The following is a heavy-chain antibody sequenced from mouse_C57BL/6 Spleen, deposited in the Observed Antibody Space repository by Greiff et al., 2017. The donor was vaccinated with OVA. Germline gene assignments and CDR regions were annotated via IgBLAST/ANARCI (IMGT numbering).Heavy chain of an antibody. V-gene: IGHV2-2*01. CDR3: ARRDYDYDGGYFDV. CDR2: IWGGGST. D-gene: IGHD2-4*01. CDR1: GFSLTSYG. Sequence: QVQLKESGPGLVQPSQSLSITCTVSGFSLTSYGVHWVRQSPGKGLEWLGVIWGGGSTDYNAAFISRMSISKDNSKSQVFFKMNSLQADDTAIYYCARRDYDYDGGYFDVWGTGTTVTVSS. J-gene: IGHJ1*03.